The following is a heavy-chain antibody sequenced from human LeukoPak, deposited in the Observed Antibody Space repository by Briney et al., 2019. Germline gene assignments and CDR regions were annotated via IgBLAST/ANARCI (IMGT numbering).Heavy chain of an antibody. D-gene: IGHD6-13*01. J-gene: IGHJ2*01. V-gene: IGHV4-4*07. CDR2: IYTSGST. Sequence: SETLSLTCTVSGGSISSYDWSWIRQPAGKGLEWIGRIYTSGSTNYNPSLKSRVTMSVDTSKNQFSLKLNSVTAADTAVYYCPRLSSTWYQDWYFDLWGRGTLVTVSS. CDR1: GGSISSYD. CDR3: PRLSSTWYQDWYFDL.